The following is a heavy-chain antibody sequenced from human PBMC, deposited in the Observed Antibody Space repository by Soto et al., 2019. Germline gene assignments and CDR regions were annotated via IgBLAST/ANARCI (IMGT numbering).Heavy chain of an antibody. V-gene: IGHV3-23*01. CDR1: GFTLYHYA. CDR2: ISGNGDNT. J-gene: IGHJ4*02. Sequence: GSPRISCAAPGFTLYHYAITWVRQGPGKGLEWVSTISGNGDNTYYADSVKGRFTFSRDNSDNTLSLQMNSLRAEDTAIYYCAKGTLDHFDFWGLGTLVTVSS. D-gene: IGHD1-1*01. CDR3: AKGTLDHFDF.